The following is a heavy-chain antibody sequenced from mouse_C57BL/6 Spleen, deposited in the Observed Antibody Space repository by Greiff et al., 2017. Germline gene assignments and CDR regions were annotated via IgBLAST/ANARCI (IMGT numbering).Heavy chain of an antibody. J-gene: IGHJ2*01. CDR3: ARWDDGYYLYYFDY. CDR2: IDPSDSYT. V-gene: IGHV1-50*01. D-gene: IGHD2-3*01. CDR1: GYTFTSYW. Sequence: VQLQQPGAELVKPGASVKLSCKASGYTFTSYWMQWVKQRPGQGLEWIGEIDPSDSYTNNNQKFKGKATLTVDTSSSTAYMQLSSLTSEDSAVYYCARWDDGYYLYYFDYWGQGTTLTVSS.